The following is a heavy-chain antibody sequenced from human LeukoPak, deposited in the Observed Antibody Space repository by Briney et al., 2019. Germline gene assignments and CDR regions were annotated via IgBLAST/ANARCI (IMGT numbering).Heavy chain of an antibody. CDR3: AKDGGCSSTSCSSYYYYYYYMDV. V-gene: IGHV3-30*02. J-gene: IGHJ6*03. Sequence: PGGSLRLSCAVSGFTFSRYGMHWVRQAPGKGLGWVAFICYDGSNKYYADSVRGGFTISRDNSKNTLYLQMNRLRAEDPVVYYSAKDGGCSSTSCSSYYYYYYYMDVWGKGTTVTISS. CDR1: GFTFSRYG. CDR2: ICYDGSNK. D-gene: IGHD2-2*01.